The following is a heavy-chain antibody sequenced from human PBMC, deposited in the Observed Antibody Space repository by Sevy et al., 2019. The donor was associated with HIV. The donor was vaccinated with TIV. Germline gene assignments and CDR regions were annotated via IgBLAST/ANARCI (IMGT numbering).Heavy chain of an antibody. J-gene: IGHJ1*01. CDR2: INPKSGDT. CDR1: GYSFTGYF. D-gene: IGHD1-1*01. Sequence: ASVKVSCKASGYSFTGYFIYWLRQAPGQGLEWMGWINPKSGDTNYALSFQGRVTMTRHPSISTAYMELSSLTPDDTAIYYCARVIRDSGTATRYFQHWGQGTLVTVSS. V-gene: IGHV1-2*02. CDR3: ARVIRDSGTATRYFQH.